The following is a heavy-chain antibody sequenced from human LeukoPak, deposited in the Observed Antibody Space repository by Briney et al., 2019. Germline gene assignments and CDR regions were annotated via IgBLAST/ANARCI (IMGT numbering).Heavy chain of an antibody. V-gene: IGHV3-23*01. Sequence: PGGSLRLSCAASGFTFSSYAMSWVRQAPGKGLERVSAISGSGGSTYYADSVKGRFTISRDNSKNTLYLQMNSLRAEDTAVYYCAKPMSSTNCYFDYWGQGTLVTVSS. J-gene: IGHJ4*02. CDR3: AKPMSSTNCYFDY. CDR2: ISGSGGST. D-gene: IGHD2-2*01. CDR1: GFTFSSYA.